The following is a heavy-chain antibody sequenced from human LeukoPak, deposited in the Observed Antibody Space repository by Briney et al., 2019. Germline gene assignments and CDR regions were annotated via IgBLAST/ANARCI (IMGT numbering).Heavy chain of an antibody. J-gene: IGHJ3*02. CDR2: IIPIFGTA. CDR1: GGTFSSYA. CDR3: ARGGLSRYYYDARGYYHAFDI. D-gene: IGHD3-22*01. V-gene: IGHV1-69*13. Sequence: SVKVSCKASGGTFSSYAISWVRQAPGQGLEWMGGIIPIFGTANYAQKFQGRVTITADESTSTAYMELSSLRSEDTAVYYCARGGLSRYYYDARGYYHAFDIWGQGTMVTVSS.